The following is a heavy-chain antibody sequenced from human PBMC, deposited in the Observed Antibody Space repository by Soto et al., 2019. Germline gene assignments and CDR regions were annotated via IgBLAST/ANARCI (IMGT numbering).Heavy chain of an antibody. CDR3: AHRSWEWLRPRVRYFQH. D-gene: IGHD5-12*01. V-gene: IGHV2-5*02. J-gene: IGHJ1*01. CDR2: IYWDDDK. CDR1: GFSLSTSGVG. Sequence: SGPTLVNPTQTLTLTCTFSGFSLSTSGVGVGWIRQPPGKALEWLALIYWDDDKRYSPSLKSRLTITKDTSKNQVVLTMTNMDPVDTATYYCAHRSWEWLRPRVRYFQHWGQGTLVTVSS.